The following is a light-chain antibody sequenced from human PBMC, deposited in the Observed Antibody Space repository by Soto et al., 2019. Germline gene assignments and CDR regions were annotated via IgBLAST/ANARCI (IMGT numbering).Light chain of an antibody. CDR1: SRDIGSYNL. Sequence: QSALTQPASVSGSPVQSITISCTGTSRDIGSYNLVSWYQQHPGKAPKLMIYEGNKRPSGVSNRFSVSKSGNTASLTISGLQAEDEGDYFCCSYAGFSAVVFGSGTKVTVL. CDR2: EGN. CDR3: CSYAGFSAVV. J-gene: IGLJ1*01. V-gene: IGLV2-23*03.